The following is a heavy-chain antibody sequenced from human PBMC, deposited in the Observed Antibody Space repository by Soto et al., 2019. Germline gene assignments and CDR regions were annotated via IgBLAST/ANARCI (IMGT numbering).Heavy chain of an antibody. CDR3: ARVERGTATTVVDAFDI. D-gene: IGHD1-1*01. J-gene: IGHJ3*02. V-gene: IGHV4-34*01. Sequence: QVQLQQWGAGLLKPSETLSLTCAVFGGSVNSGNYYWSWIRQPPGKGLEWIGEMSHSGGTHFNPSLKSRITIAVDTSKNHFSRKMSSVTAADTALYYCARVERGTATTVVDAFDIWGPGTMVTVSS. CDR1: GGSVNSGNYY. CDR2: MSHSGGT.